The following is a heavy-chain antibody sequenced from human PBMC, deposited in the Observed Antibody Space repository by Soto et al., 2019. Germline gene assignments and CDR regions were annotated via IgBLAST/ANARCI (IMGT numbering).Heavy chain of an antibody. CDR1: WFTLSRYG. Sequence: GPMKISLSASWFTLSRYGLHWVPQAPGKGLDWVAVISYDGSNKYYADSVKGRFTISRKNSKKTLNLQMTSLRAEDTAVYYCAKVYQDYYDSSGPPGFDPWGQGTQLTV. V-gene: IGHV3-30*18. D-gene: IGHD3-22*01. J-gene: IGHJ5*02. CDR3: AKVYQDYYDSSGPPGFDP. CDR2: ISYDGSNK.